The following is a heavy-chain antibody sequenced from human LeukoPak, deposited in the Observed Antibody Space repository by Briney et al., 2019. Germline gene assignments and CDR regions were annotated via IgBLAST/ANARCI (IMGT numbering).Heavy chain of an antibody. V-gene: IGHV3-23*01. J-gene: IGHJ5*02. D-gene: IGHD3-10*01. CDR2: ISGSGDIT. CDR3: AKDGRTYYYGSGSYFGWFDP. Sequence: GGSLRLSCAASGFTFSSYVMSWVRQAPGKGLEWVSSISGSGDITYSADSVKGRFTISRDNSKNTVYLQMNSLRVEDTAVYYCAKDGRTYYYGSGSYFGWFDPWGQGTLVTVSS. CDR1: GFTFSSYV.